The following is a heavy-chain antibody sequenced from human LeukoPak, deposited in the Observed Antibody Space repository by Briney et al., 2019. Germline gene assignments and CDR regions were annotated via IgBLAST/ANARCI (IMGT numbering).Heavy chain of an antibody. CDR1: GGSISSYY. CDR2: IYYSGST. J-gene: IGHJ6*03. V-gene: IGHV4-59*08. CDR3: ARPHRDSSGYYYYYYMDV. Sequence: SETLSLTCTVSGGSISSYYGSWIRQPPGKGLEWIGYIYYSGSTNYNPSLKSRVTISVDTSKNQFSLKLSSVTAADTAVYYCARPHRDSSGYYYYYYMDVWGKGTTVTVSS. D-gene: IGHD3-22*01.